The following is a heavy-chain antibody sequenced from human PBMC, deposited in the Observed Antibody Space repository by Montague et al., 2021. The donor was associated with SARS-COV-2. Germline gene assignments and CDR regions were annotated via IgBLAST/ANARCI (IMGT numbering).Heavy chain of an antibody. CDR2: TYYRSKWYN. V-gene: IGHV6-1*01. CDR1: GDSVSSNSAT. Sequence: CAISGDSVSSNSATWNWVRQSPSRGLEWLGRTYYRSKWYNDYAVXXRGRGTINPDTSKNQFSLQLNSVTPEDTAIYYCTSGRGGNYNVMDVWGQGTTVTVSS. J-gene: IGHJ6*02. D-gene: IGHD3-16*01. CDR3: TSGRGGNYNVMDV.